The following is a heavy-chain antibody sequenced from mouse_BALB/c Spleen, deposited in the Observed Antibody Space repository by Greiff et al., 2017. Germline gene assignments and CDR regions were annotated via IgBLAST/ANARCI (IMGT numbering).Heavy chain of an antibody. V-gene: IGHV1-12*01. J-gene: IGHJ4*01. CDR1: GFNIKDTY. CDR2: IYPGNGDT. CDR3: AREGYNYYAMDY. D-gene: IGHD3-1*01. Sequence: LQQSGAELVKPGASVKLSCTASGFNIKDTYMHWVKQTPGQGLEWIGAIYPGNGDTSYNQKFKGKATLTADKSSSTAYMQLSSLTSEDSAVYYCAREGYNYYAMDYWGQGTSVTVSS.